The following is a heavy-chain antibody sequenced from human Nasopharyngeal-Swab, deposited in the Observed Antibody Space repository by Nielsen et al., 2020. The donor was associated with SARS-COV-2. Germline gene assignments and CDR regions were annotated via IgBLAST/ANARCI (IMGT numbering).Heavy chain of an antibody. V-gene: IGHV4-34*01. J-gene: IGHJ4*02. Sequence: SETLSLTCAVSGYSISSGYYWSWIRQPPGKGLEWIGEINHSGSTNYNPSLKSRVTISVDTSKNQFSLKLSSVTAADTAVYYCARGAAGYYDSSGYPYFDYWGQGTLVTVSS. CDR1: GYSISSGYY. CDR3: ARGAAGYYDSSGYPYFDY. D-gene: IGHD3-22*01. CDR2: INHSGST.